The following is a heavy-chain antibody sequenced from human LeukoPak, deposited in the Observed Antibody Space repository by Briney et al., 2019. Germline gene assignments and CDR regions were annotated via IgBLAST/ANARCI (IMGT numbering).Heavy chain of an antibody. J-gene: IGHJ3*02. Sequence: GGSLRLSCAASGFTFSSYSMNWVRQAPGKGLEWVSSISSSSSYIYYADSVKGRFTISRDNAKNSLYLQMNSLRAEDTVVYYCARAAGTTANDAFDIWGQGTMVTVSS. D-gene: IGHD1-1*01. V-gene: IGHV3-21*01. CDR2: ISSSSSYI. CDR1: GFTFSSYS. CDR3: ARAAGTTANDAFDI.